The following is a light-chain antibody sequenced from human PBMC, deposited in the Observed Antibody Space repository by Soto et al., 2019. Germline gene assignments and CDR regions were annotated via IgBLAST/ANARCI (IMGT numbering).Light chain of an antibody. CDR3: SSYTSSNTLVI. J-gene: IGLJ2*01. CDR1: SSDIGGYNY. CDR2: EVS. Sequence: QSALTQPASVSGSPGQSITISCTGTSSDIGGYNYVSWYQQHPGKAPKLMIYEVSHRPSGVSNRFSGSKSGNTASLTISGLHAEDEADYYCSSYTSSNTLVIFGGGTKVTVL. V-gene: IGLV2-14*01.